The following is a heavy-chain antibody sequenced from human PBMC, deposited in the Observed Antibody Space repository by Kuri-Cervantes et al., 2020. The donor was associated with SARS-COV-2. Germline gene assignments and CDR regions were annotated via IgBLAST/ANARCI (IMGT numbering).Heavy chain of an antibody. CDR1: GYSISSGYY. V-gene: IGHV4-38-2*01. D-gene: IGHD5-18*01. CDR2: INHSGST. J-gene: IGHJ4*02. Sequence: SWAVSGYSISSGYYRRWLRQPPGKGLEWSGEINHSGSTNYNPSLKRRVTISVDTSKNQSSLKLSSVTAADTAVYYCLRVNTAMAQLDLLDFWGQGTLVTVSS. CDR3: LRVNTAMAQLDLLDF.